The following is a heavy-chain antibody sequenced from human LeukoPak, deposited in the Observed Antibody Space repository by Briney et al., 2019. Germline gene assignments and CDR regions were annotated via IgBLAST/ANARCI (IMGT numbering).Heavy chain of an antibody. CDR1: GGSISSGTYY. CDR2: IYTSGST. CDR3: ARATRGRGYYYYYRDV. D-gene: IGHD1-26*01. J-gene: IGHJ6*03. Sequence: SQTLSLTCTVSGGSISSGTYYWTWIRQPAGKGLEWIGRIYTSGSTNYNPSLKSRVTISLDTSKNQFSLKLSSVTAADTAVYYCARATRGRGYYYYYRDVWGKGTTVTVSS. V-gene: IGHV4-61*02.